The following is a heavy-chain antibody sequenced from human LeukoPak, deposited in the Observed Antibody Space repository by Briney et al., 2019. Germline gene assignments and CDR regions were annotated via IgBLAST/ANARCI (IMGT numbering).Heavy chain of an antibody. CDR2: TYYRSTWYN. V-gene: IGHV6-1*01. CDR1: GDSVSSNSVT. CDR3: ARRLTQYDCFDP. D-gene: IGHD2-2*01. Sequence: SQTLSLACAISGDSVSSNSVTWNWIRQSPSRGLEWLGRTYYRSTWYNDYAVSVRGRITVNPDTSKNQFSLHLNSVTPEDAAVYYCARRLTQYDCFDPWGQGILVTVSS. J-gene: IGHJ5*02.